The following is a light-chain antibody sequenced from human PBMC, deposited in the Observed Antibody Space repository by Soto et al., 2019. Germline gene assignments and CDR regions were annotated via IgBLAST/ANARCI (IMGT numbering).Light chain of an antibody. V-gene: IGKV1-5*03. J-gene: IGKJ2*01. CDR1: QSISSW. Sequence: DIQMTQSPSTLSASVGDRVTITCRASQSISSWLAWYQQKPGKAPKLLIYKASSLESGVPSRFSGSGSVTEFTLTISSLQPDDFATYYCQQYNSYPMYTFGQGTKLEIK. CDR2: KAS. CDR3: QQYNSYPMYT.